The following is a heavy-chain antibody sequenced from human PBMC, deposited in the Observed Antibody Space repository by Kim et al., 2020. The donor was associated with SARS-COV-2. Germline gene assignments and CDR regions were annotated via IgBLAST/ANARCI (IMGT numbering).Heavy chain of an antibody. Sequence: DGSKTYYEDSVKGRFTISRGNSKNMVYLQMNSLRDEDTTVYYCAREWGSWGQGTLVTVSS. CDR3: AREWGS. CDR2: DGSKT. J-gene: IGHJ5*02. D-gene: IGHD3-16*01. V-gene: IGHV3-30-3*01.